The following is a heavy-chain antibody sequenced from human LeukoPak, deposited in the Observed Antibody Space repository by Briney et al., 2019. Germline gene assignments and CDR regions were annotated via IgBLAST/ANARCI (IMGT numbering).Heavy chain of an antibody. CDR2: IYYSVST. D-gene: IGHD3-22*01. J-gene: IGHJ5*02. CDR3: ARDPQTDYYDSSGAPDNWFDP. CDR1: GGSISSYY. V-gene: IGHV4-59*01. Sequence: SETLSLTCTVSGGSISSYYWSWIRQPPGKGLEWIGYIYYSVSTNYNPSLKSRVTISVDTSKNQFSLKLSSVTAADTAVYYCARDPQTDYYDSSGAPDNWFDPWGQGTLVTVSS.